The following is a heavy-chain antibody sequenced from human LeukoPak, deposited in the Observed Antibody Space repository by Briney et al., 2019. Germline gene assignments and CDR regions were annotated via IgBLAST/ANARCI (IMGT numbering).Heavy chain of an antibody. V-gene: IGHV3-23*01. CDR2: ISGSGGST. Sequence: GGSLRLSCAASGFTFSSYAMSWVRQAPGKRLEWVSAISGSGGSTYYADSVKGRFTISRNNSKNTLYLQMNSLRAEDTAVYYCAKRGFGFYYGMDVWGQGTTVTVSS. D-gene: IGHD3-16*01. CDR3: AKRGFGFYYGMDV. J-gene: IGHJ6*02. CDR1: GFTFSSYA.